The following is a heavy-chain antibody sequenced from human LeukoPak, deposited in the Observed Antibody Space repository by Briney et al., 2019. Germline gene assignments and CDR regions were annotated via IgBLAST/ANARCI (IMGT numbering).Heavy chain of an antibody. D-gene: IGHD2-2*01. CDR3: ARGGGGVVPAAPVDY. CDR2: MNPNSGNT. CDR1: GYTFTIYD. J-gene: IGHJ4*02. V-gene: IGHV1-8*01. Sequence: ASVTVSFTASGYTFTIYDINWVRQATGQGLEWMGWMNPNSGNTGYAQKFQGRVTMTRNTSISTAYMELSSLRSEDTAVYYCARGGGGVVPAAPVDYWGQGTLVTVST.